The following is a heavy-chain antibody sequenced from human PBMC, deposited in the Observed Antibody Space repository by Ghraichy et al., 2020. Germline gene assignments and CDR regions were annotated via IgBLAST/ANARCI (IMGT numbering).Heavy chain of an antibody. CDR1: GFTFDDYT. Sequence: GGSLRLSCAASGFTFDDYTMHWVRQAPGRGLEWVSLISWDGGSTYYADSVKGRFTISRDNSKNSLYLQMNSLRTEDTALYYCAKDNWATMSSGGMDVWGQGTTVTVSS. CDR3: AKDNWATMSSGGMDV. CDR2: ISWDGGST. D-gene: IGHD5-24*01. V-gene: IGHV3-43*01. J-gene: IGHJ6*02.